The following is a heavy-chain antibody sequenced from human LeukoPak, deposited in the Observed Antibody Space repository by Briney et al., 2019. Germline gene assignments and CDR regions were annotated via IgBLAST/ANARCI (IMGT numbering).Heavy chain of an antibody. D-gene: IGHD5-18*01. CDR1: DYIFTTYA. V-gene: IGHV1-18*04. CDR2: ISGYNGKT. CDR3: ARGMGTVDAFDI. J-gene: IGHJ3*02. Sequence: ASVKVSCKASDYIFTTYAISWVRQAPGQGLEWLGWISGYNGKTSSAQKFQGRLTMTTDPSTSTAYMELSSLRSEDTAVYYCARGMGTVDAFDIWGQGTMVTVSS.